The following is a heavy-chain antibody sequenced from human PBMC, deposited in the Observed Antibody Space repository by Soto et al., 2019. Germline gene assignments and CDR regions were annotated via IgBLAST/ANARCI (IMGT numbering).Heavy chain of an antibody. CDR2: ISSSSSYI. J-gene: IGHJ5*02. D-gene: IGHD6-13*01. V-gene: IGHV3-21*05. CDR1: GFTFSSYS. CDR3: ARMPSIYSSSWPDH. Sequence: GGSLRLSCAASGFTFSSYSMNWVRQAPGKGLEWVSYISSSSSYIYYADSVKGRFTISRDNAKNSLYLQMNSLRAEDTAVYYCARMPSIYSSSWPDHWGQGTLVTVSS.